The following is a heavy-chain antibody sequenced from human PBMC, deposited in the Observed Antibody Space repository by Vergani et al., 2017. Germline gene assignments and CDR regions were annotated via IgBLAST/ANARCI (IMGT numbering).Heavy chain of an antibody. Sequence: QVQLQESGPGLVKASQTLSLTCSVSSGSISSGDYYWTWIRQPPRKGLEWIGYIYKSGTTYYNPSLKSRVNISVDTSRNQFSLKLMSVTAADTALYYCARADCGGSSCDGGEGSYSIMDVWGQGTTVTVSS. CDR1: SGSISSGDYY. CDR2: IYKSGTT. J-gene: IGHJ6*02. D-gene: IGHD2-2*01. CDR3: ARADCGGSSCDGGEGSYSIMDV. V-gene: IGHV4-30-4*08.